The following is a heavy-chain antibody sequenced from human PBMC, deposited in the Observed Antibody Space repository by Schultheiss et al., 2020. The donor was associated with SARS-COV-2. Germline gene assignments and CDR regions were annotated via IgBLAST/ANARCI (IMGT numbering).Heavy chain of an antibody. CDR3: ARGAGSAWFAY. Sequence: GGSLRLSCATSGFTFSSFAMTWVRQAPGKWLEWISYINEGGDVIFYADSIKGRFTISRDTAKSSLFLQMSSLRGDDTAVYYCARGAGSAWFAYWGRGTLVTVSS. D-gene: IGHD6-25*01. J-gene: IGHJ4*02. V-gene: IGHV3-48*03. CDR1: GFTFSSFA. CDR2: INEGGDVI.